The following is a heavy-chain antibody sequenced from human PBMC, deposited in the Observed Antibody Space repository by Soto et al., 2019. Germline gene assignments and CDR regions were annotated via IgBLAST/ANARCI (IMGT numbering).Heavy chain of an antibody. V-gene: IGHV3-11*01. CDR3: ARKTGTVDY. J-gene: IGHJ4*01. Sequence: PGGSLRLSCAVSGFTFSDYYMCWVRQAPGKGLEWVSYISSRGDTIHYADSVKGRFTMSRDNAKNSLYLQMNSLRAVDTAVYYCARKTGTVDYWGHGTLVTVSS. CDR1: GFTFSDYY. D-gene: IGHD1-1*01. CDR2: ISSRGDTI.